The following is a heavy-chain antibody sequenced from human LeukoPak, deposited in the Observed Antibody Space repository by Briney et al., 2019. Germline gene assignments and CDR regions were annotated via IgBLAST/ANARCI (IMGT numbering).Heavy chain of an antibody. Sequence: SETLSLTCTVSGGSISSYYWSWIRQPPGKGLEWIGYIYYSGSTNYNPSLKSRVTISVDTSKNQFSLKLSSVTAADTAVYYCARANIVGYYYYYGMDVWGQGTTVTVSS. CDR1: GGSISSYY. CDR3: ARANIVGYYYYYGMDV. J-gene: IGHJ6*02. CDR2: IYYSGST. D-gene: IGHD1-26*01. V-gene: IGHV4-59*01.